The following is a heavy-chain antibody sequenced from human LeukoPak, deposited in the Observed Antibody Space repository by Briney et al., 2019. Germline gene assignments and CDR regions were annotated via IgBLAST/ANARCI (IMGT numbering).Heavy chain of an antibody. CDR3: ATVIEY. Sequence: GGSLRLSCAASGFTFNYFWLHWVRQVPGKGLVWVSGINNDGTTTYNADSVKGRFTISRDNAKNTVYLQMTGLRAEATPVYYVATVIEYWGQGTLVTVSS. CDR1: GFTFNYFW. CDR2: INNDGTTT. J-gene: IGHJ4*02. V-gene: IGHV3-74*01. D-gene: IGHD2-21*01.